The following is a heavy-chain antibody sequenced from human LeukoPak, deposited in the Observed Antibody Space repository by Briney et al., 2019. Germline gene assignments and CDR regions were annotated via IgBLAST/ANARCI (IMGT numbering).Heavy chain of an antibody. Sequence: GGSLRLSCAASGFTFSSYGMSWVRQAPGKGLEWVSAISGSGGSTYYADSVKGRVTISRDNSKNTLYLQMNSLRAEDTAVYYCAKDVSFDYYDSSGYPSPYDYWGQGTLVTVSS. CDR1: GFTFSSYG. CDR2: ISGSGGST. V-gene: IGHV3-23*01. CDR3: AKDVSFDYYDSSGYPSPYDY. D-gene: IGHD3-22*01. J-gene: IGHJ4*02.